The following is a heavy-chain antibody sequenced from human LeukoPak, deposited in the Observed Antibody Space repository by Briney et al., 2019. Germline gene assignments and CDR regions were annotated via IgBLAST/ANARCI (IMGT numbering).Heavy chain of an antibody. D-gene: IGHD3-10*01. V-gene: IGHV4-34*01. CDR1: GGSFSGYY. CDR3: ASLRMVRGVISSYYFDY. J-gene: IGHJ4*02. Sequence: SETLSLTCAVYGGSFSGYYWSWIRQPPGKGLEWNGEINHSGSTNYNPSLKSRVTISVDTSKNQFSLELSSVTAADTAVYYCASLRMVRGVISSYYFDYWGQGTLVTVSS. CDR2: INHSGST.